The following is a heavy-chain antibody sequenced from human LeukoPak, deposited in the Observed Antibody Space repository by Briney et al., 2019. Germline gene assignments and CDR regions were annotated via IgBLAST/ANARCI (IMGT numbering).Heavy chain of an antibody. D-gene: IGHD2-2*01. CDR1: GYSISSGYY. CDR2: IFHTGNT. Sequence: SETLSLTCVVSGYSISSGYYWGWVRQPPGKGLEWIGSIFHTGNTYYNPSLKSRVTISVDTSRNQFSLKLSSVTAADTAGYYCARGVTSCCPINAFDIWGQGTMVTVSS. CDR3: ARGVTSCCPINAFDI. J-gene: IGHJ3*02. V-gene: IGHV4-38-2*01.